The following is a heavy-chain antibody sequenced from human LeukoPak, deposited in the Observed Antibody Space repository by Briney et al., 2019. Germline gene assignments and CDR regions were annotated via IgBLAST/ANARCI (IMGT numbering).Heavy chain of an antibody. V-gene: IGHV4-39*01. CDR1: GGSISSSSYY. Sequence: SETLSLTCTVSGGSISSSSYYWGWIRQPPGEGLEWIGSIYYSGSTYYNPSLKSRVTISVDTSKNQFSLKLSSVTAADTAVYYCARRDRERREGFDYWGQGTLVTVSS. CDR3: ARRDRERREGFDY. D-gene: IGHD1-26*01. J-gene: IGHJ4*02. CDR2: IYYSGST.